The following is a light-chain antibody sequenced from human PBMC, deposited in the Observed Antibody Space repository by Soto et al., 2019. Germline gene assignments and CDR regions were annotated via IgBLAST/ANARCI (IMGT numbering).Light chain of an antibody. Sequence: EIVMTQSPATLSVSPGESATLSCRASQSVSSYLAWYQQKPGQAPRLLIYDASNRATGIPARFSGSGSGTGFNLTLSILGPEDFAVYYCQQRSNWPPITFGQGTRLEIK. V-gene: IGKV3-11*01. CDR3: QQRSNWPPIT. CDR1: QSVSSY. J-gene: IGKJ5*01. CDR2: DAS.